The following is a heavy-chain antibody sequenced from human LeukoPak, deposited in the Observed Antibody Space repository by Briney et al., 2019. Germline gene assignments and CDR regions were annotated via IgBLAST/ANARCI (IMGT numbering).Heavy chain of an antibody. V-gene: IGHV4-39*01. Sequence: PSETLSLTCVVSGGPVSSAPHYWAWIRQSPGKALEWLGTIYYTGSTFDNPSLRSRLTMSVDTANNQFSVRLSSVTAADTAVYYCARLLGGYLRGSAFDVWGQGTVVTVSS. CDR1: GGPVSSAPHY. D-gene: IGHD3-16*01. CDR2: IYYTGST. J-gene: IGHJ3*01. CDR3: ARLLGGYLRGSAFDV.